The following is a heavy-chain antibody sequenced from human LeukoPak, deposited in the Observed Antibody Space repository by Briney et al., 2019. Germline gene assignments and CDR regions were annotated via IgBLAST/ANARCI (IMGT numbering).Heavy chain of an antibody. Sequence: GGSLRLSCAASGFTFSSYAMSWVRQAPGRGLEWVSAISGSGGSTYYADSVKGRFTISRDNSKNTLYLQMNSLRAEDTAVYYCAKDLNNWNDVGFDYWGQGTLVTVSS. V-gene: IGHV3-23*01. CDR3: AKDLNNWNDVGFDY. CDR2: ISGSGGST. D-gene: IGHD1-20*01. J-gene: IGHJ4*02. CDR1: GFTFSSYA.